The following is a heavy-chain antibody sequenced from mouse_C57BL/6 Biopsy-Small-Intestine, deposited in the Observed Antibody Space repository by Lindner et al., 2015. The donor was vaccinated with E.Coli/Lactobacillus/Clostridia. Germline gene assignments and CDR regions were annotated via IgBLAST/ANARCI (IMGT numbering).Heavy chain of an antibody. D-gene: IGHD1-1*01. CDR1: EAHQQQH. J-gene: IGHJ1*01. V-gene: IGHV1-53*01. CDR2: IVPILGLE. Sequence: SVKSPARLQEAHQQQHFQLGATGPGQGLEWLGRIVPILGLENYAQRLQGRVTITADKSTSTVYMELSSLKSEDTAVYYCAREKRDSNYSLHYYYGMDVWGQGTTVTVSS. CDR3: AREKRDSNYSLHYYYGMDV.